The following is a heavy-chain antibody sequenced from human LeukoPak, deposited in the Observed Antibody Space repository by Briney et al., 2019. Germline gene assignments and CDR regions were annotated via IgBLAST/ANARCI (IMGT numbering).Heavy chain of an antibody. D-gene: IGHD4-17*01. Sequence: PGGSLRLSCAASGFTFSSYGMHWVRQAPGKGLEWVAVIWYDGSNKYYADSVKGRFTISRDNSKNTLYLQMNSLRAEDTAVYYCARAEYGDYVSYWGQGTLVTVSS. CDR3: ARAEYGDYVSY. CDR2: IWYDGSNK. V-gene: IGHV3-33*01. J-gene: IGHJ4*02. CDR1: GFTFSSYG.